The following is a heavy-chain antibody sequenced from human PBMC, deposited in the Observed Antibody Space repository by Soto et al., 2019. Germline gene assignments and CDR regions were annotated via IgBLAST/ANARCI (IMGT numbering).Heavy chain of an antibody. CDR3: ARDRGYSSGWYLDYYYYGMDV. CDR2: ISAYNGNT. D-gene: IGHD6-19*01. CDR1: GYTFTSYG. Sequence: ASGKVSCKASGYTFTSYGISWVRQAPGQGLEWMGWISAYNGNTNYAQKLQGRVTMTTDTSTSTAYMELRSLRSDDTAVYYCARDRGYSSGWYLDYYYYGMDVWGQGTTVTVSS. V-gene: IGHV1-18*01. J-gene: IGHJ6*02.